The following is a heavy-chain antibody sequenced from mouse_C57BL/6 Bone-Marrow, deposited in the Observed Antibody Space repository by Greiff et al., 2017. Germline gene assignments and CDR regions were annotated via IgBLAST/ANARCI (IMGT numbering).Heavy chain of an antibody. V-gene: IGHV1-81*01. J-gene: IGHJ1*03. CDR2: IYPSSSNT. D-gene: IGHD1-1*01. CDR1: GYTFTSYG. Sequence: QVQLQQSGAELVRPGASVKLSCKASGYTFTSYGMSWVKQSPVQGLEWIGNIYPSSSNTYYNEKFKGKATLTADKSSSTAYMELGSLTSEDAAVYFCARSYYGSSDDWGKGTTVTVSS. CDR3: ARSYYGSSDD.